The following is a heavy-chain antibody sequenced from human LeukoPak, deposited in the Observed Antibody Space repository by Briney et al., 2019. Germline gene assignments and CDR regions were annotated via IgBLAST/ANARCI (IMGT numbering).Heavy chain of an antibody. CDR2: INHSGST. CDR3: ARGGYCSSTSCYSDFDY. J-gene: IGHJ4*02. CDR1: GGSFSGYY. Sequence: SETLSLTCAVYGGSFSGYYWSWIRQPPGKGLEWIGEINHSGSTNYNPSLKSRVTISVDTSKDQFSLKLSSVTAADTAVYYCARGGYCSSTSCYSDFDYWGQGTLVTVSS. V-gene: IGHV4-34*01. D-gene: IGHD2-2*02.